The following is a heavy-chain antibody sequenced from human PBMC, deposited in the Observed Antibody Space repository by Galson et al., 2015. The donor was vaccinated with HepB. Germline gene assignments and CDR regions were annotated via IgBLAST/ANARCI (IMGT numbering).Heavy chain of an antibody. J-gene: IGHJ4*02. CDR1: GGSISTYY. V-gene: IGHV4-59*01. Sequence: TVSGGSISTYYWSWIRQPPGKGLEWIGFIFYSGNTKYTPSFQSRVTISVDTSKSQFPLRLNSVTAADTAVYYCARGTPGTGSPNYWGRGTLVTVSS. CDR2: IFYSGNT. CDR3: ARGTPGTGSPNY. D-gene: IGHD1-1*01.